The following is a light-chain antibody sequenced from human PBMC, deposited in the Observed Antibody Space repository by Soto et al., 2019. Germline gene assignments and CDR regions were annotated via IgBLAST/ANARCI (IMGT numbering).Light chain of an antibody. CDR2: GAS. Sequence: EILLTQSPDTLSLSPGERATLSCRAAQSVGTRLAWYQHKTGQAPRLLMSGASSRANGIPDRFTGSGSETSFTLTLSRLEPEDFALYYCQHYQSGHPITFGQGTRLEIK. CDR1: QSVGTR. V-gene: IGKV3-20*01. CDR3: QHYQSGHPIT. J-gene: IGKJ5*01.